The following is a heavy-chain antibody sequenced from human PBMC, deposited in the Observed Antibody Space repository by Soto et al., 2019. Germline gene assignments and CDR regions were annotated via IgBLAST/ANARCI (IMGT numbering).Heavy chain of an antibody. CDR1: VFEFRTYW. CDR3: ARGHYGMDV. V-gene: IGHV3-7*04. J-gene: IGHJ6*02. Sequence: EVQLVESGGGLVQPGGSLRLSCATSVFEFRTYWMTWVRQGPGKGLEWVASIKPDGSEKYYVDSVKGRFTISRDNAKNSMYLQMNSLRAEDTSVYSCARGHYGMDVWGQGTTVTVSS. CDR2: IKPDGSEK.